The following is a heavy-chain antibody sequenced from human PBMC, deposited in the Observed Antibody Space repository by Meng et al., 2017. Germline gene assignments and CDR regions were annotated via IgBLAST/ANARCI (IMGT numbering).Heavy chain of an antibody. J-gene: IGHJ6*02. D-gene: IGHD3-22*01. CDR3: ASTYDSSGYYYYYYGMDV. V-gene: IGHV3-30*04. CDR1: GFTFSSYA. Sequence: GESLKISCAASGFTFSSYAMHWVRQAPGKGLEWVAVISYDGSNKYYADSVKGRFTISRDNSKNTLYLQMNSLRAEDTAVYYCASTYDSSGYYYYYYGMDVWGQGTTVTVSS. CDR2: ISYDGSNK.